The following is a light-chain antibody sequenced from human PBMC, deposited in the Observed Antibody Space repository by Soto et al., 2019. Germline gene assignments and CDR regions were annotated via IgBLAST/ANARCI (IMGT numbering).Light chain of an antibody. Sequence: EIVMTQSPATLSLSPGERATLSCGASQSISTNLAWYQQKPGQAPRLLIYDASSRPTGIPGRFSGGGSGTEFTRTISSRQSEDFAVYYCQQYYKWPLTFGGGTKVEIK. J-gene: IGKJ4*01. CDR3: QQYYKWPLT. CDR1: QSISTN. CDR2: DAS. V-gene: IGKV3D-15*01.